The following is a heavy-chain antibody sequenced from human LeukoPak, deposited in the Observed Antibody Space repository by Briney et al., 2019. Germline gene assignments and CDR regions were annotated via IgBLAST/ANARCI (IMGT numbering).Heavy chain of an antibody. CDR3: ARDKTSYGYNYGRYVDY. Sequence: SETLSLTCTVSGGSISSSSYYWGWIRQPPGKGLEWIGYIYYSGSTNYNPSLKSRVTISVDTSKNQFSLKLSSVTAADTAVYYCARDKTSYGYNYGRYVDYWGQGTLVTVSS. V-gene: IGHV4-61*05. J-gene: IGHJ4*02. CDR1: GGSISSSSYY. CDR2: IYYSGST. D-gene: IGHD5-24*01.